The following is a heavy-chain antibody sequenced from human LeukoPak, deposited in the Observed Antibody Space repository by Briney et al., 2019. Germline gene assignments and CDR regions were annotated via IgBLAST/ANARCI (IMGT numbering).Heavy chain of an antibody. Sequence: SETLSLTCAVSGGSISGFYWSWIRQPPGRALEWIAYIDNSGDSNSNPSLRSRVTISVDTSKNQFSLRLNSVTAADTAFYYCARHPPGLRYFDPWGQGTLVSVSS. V-gene: IGHV4-59*08. CDR3: ARHPPGLRYFDP. CDR1: GGSISGFY. J-gene: IGHJ5*02. D-gene: IGHD3-9*01. CDR2: IDNSGDS.